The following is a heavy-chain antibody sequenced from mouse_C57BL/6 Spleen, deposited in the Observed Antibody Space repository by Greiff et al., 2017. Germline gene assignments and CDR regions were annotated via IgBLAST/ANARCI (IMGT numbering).Heavy chain of an antibody. V-gene: IGHV1-81*01. CDR1: GYTFTSYG. CDR2: IYPRSGNT. CDR3: ERSEYSDYDAMDY. J-gene: IGHJ4*01. Sequence: VQLQQSGAELARPGASVKLSCKASGYTFTSYGISWVKQRTGQGLEWIGEIYPRSGNTYYNEKFKGKATLTADKASSTAYMELRSLTSEDSAVXFCERSEYSDYDAMDYWGQGTSVTVSS. D-gene: IGHD2-13*01.